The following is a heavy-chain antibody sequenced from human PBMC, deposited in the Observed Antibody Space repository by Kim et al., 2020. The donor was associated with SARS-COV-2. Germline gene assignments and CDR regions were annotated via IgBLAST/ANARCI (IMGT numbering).Heavy chain of an antibody. D-gene: IGHD3-9*01. Sequence: GGSLRLSCAASGFTFDDYAMHWVRQAPGKGLEWVSGISWNSGSIGYADSVTGRFTISRDNAKNSLYLQMNSLRAEDTALYYCAKDRNILTGYYGTDYGMDVWGQGTTVTVSS. J-gene: IGHJ6*02. CDR3: AKDRNILTGYYGTDYGMDV. CDR1: GFTFDDYA. V-gene: IGHV3-9*01. CDR2: ISWNSGSI.